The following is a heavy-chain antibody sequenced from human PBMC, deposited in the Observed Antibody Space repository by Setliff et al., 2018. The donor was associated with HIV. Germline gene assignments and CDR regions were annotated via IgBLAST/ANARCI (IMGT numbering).Heavy chain of an antibody. CDR2: IGTGGDT. D-gene: IGHD6-13*01. CDR1: GFTFDDYG. J-gene: IGHJ4*02. Sequence: PGGSLRLSCTASGFTFDDYGMAWVRQAPGKGLEWVSAIGTGGDTYYADSVKGRFTISRDNSKNTLYFQMNSLRPEDTAVYYCARVQQQLLQEDDYFDYWGQGTLVTVSS. CDR3: ARVQQQLLQEDDYFDY. V-gene: IGHV3-66*02.